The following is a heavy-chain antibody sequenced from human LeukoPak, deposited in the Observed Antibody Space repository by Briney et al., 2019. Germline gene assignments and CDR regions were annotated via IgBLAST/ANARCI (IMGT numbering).Heavy chain of an antibody. CDR3: ARGTTNFDY. CDR2: INPNSGGT. CDR1: GYTFTDYY. V-gene: IGHV1-2*02. J-gene: IGHJ4*02. Sequence: ASVPDSCKASGYTFTDYYMHWMRQAPGQGLEWMGWINPNSGGTNYAQKFQGRVTMTRDTSISTAYMELSRLRSDDTAVYYCARGTTNFDYWGQGTLATVSS. D-gene: IGHD1-7*01.